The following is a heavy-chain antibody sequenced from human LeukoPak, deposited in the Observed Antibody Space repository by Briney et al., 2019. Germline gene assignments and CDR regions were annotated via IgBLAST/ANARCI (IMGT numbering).Heavy chain of an antibody. CDR3: ARVGAADAFDI. V-gene: IGHV4-59*01. Sequence: PSETLSLTCTVSGGSIRNYYWSWIRQPPGKGLEWIGYIYYSGSTNYNPSLKSRVTISVDTSKNQFSLKLTSVTAADTAVYYCARVGAADAFDIWGQGTMVTISS. CDR1: GGSIRNYY. CDR2: IYYSGST. J-gene: IGHJ3*02. D-gene: IGHD1-26*01.